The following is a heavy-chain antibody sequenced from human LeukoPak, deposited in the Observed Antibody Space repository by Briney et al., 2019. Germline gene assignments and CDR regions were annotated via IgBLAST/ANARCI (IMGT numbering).Heavy chain of an antibody. D-gene: IGHD3-10*01. V-gene: IGHV4-4*02. CDR1: GGSISSSNW. CDR2: IYHSGST. CDR3: ARGGYYGSGNDFRFDP. J-gene: IGHJ5*02. Sequence: SGTLSLTCAVSGGSISSSNWWSWVRQPPGKGLEWIGEIYHSGSTNYNPSLKSRVTISVDTSKNQFSLKLTSVTAADTAVYFCARGGYYGSGNDFRFDPWGQGTLVTVSS.